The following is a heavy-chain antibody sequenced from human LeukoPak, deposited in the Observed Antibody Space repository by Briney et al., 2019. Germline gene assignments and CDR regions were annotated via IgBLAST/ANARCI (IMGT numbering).Heavy chain of an antibody. CDR1: GFTVSSNY. CDR2: IYSGGST. Sequence: GGSLRLSCAASGFTVSSNYMSWVRQAPGKGLEWVSVIYSGGSTYYADSVKGRFTISRDNSKNTLYLQMNSLRAEDTAVYYCARDVHGWYYYYFGMDVWGQGTTVTVSS. J-gene: IGHJ6*02. V-gene: IGHV3-66*01. D-gene: IGHD6-19*01. CDR3: ARDVHGWYYYYFGMDV.